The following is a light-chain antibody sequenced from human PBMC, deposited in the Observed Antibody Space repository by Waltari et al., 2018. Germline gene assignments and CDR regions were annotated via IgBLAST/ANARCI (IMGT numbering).Light chain of an antibody. Sequence: DIVLTQSPGTLSLSPGERATLSCMARQSASSSYLAWYQQKPGQAPRLLIYAASPRATGIPDRFSGSGSGTDFTLTISRLEPEDFAVYYCQHYGWSSWTFGQGTKVVIK. CDR1: QSASSSY. CDR2: AAS. J-gene: IGKJ1*01. V-gene: IGKV3-20*01. CDR3: QHYGWSSWT.